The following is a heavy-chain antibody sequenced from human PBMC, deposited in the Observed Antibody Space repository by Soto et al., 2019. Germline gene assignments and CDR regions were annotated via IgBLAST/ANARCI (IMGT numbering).Heavy chain of an antibody. Sequence: EVQLLESGGGLVQPGGSLRLSCAASGFTFSSYAMSWVRQAPGKGLEWVSAISAGGGNTYYRDSVKGRFTISRDNSQNTLYLQMNSLRAEDTAVYFCAQTTPSIHWFDPWGQGTLVTVSS. V-gene: IGHV3-23*01. D-gene: IGHD1-1*01. J-gene: IGHJ5*02. CDR2: ISAGGGNT. CDR1: GFTFSSYA. CDR3: AQTTPSIHWFDP.